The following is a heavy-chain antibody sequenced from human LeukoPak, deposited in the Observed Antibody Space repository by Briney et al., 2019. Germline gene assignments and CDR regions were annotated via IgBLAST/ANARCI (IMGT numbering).Heavy chain of an antibody. V-gene: IGHV3-33*05. D-gene: IGHD3-10*01. CDR1: GFTFRRHA. CDR3: ARALRSPGDSGLDY. Sequence: GGSLRLSCAPSGFTFRRHAMHWVRQAPGRGLEWVAFIKYDGSERRYADSVKGRFTISRDNAKNTLYLEMNSLRAEDTAVYYCARALRSPGDSGLDYWGQGALLTVSS. CDR2: IKYDGSER. J-gene: IGHJ4*02.